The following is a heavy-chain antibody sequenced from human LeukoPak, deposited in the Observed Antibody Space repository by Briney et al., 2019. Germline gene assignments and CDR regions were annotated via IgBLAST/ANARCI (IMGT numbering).Heavy chain of an antibody. D-gene: IGHD2-15*01. J-gene: IGHJ5*02. Sequence: ASVKVSCKASGYTFTSYDINWVRQATGQGLEWMGWMNPNSGNTGYAQKFQGRVTMTRNTSISTAYMELSSLRSEDTAVYYCARAKYCSGGSCYWSLANWFDPWGQGTLVTVCS. CDR1: GYTFTSYD. V-gene: IGHV1-8*01. CDR2: MNPNSGNT. CDR3: ARAKYCSGGSCYWSLANWFDP.